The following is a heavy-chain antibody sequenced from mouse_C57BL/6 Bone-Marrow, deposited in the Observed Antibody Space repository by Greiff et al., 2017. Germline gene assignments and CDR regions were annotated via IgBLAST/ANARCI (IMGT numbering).Heavy chain of an antibody. Sequence: VQLQQPGVELVKPGASVKMSCKASGYTFTSYWITWVKQRPGQGLEWIGDIYPGSGSTNYNEKFKSKATLTVDTSSSTAYLQLRRLTSEDSAVYYCARGGHGDYWGQGTTLTGSS. D-gene: IGHD3-1*01. CDR2: IYPGSGST. V-gene: IGHV1-55*01. CDR3: ARGGHGDY. J-gene: IGHJ2*01. CDR1: GYTFTSYW.